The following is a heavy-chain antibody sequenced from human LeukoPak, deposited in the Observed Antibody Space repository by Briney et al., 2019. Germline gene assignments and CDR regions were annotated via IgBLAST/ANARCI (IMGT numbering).Heavy chain of an antibody. Sequence: GGSLRLSCAASGFTFTTYWMSWVRQAPGKGLEWVANINQDGTDKYYVDSVKGRFTFSRDNAQNSLYLQMSSLRVEDTAVYYCVTYSTGLYKGLEFWGQGTQVTVSS. CDR1: GFTFTTYW. J-gene: IGHJ4*02. D-gene: IGHD2-8*02. CDR3: VTYSTGLYKGLEF. CDR2: INQDGTDK. V-gene: IGHV3-7*03.